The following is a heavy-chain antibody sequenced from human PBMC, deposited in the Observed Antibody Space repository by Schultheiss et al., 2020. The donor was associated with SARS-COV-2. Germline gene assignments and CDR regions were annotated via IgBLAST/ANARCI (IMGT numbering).Heavy chain of an antibody. V-gene: IGHV3-21*01. D-gene: IGHD3-10*01. Sequence: GGSLRLSCAASGFTFSDYYMNWVRQAPGKGLEWVSSISSSSSYIYYADSVKGRFTISRDNAKTSLVLQMNSLRAEDTAVYYCARVSWVRGPPGYWGQGTLVTSPQ. CDR2: ISSSSSYI. CDR1: GFTFSDYY. J-gene: IGHJ4*02. CDR3: ARVSWVRGPPGY.